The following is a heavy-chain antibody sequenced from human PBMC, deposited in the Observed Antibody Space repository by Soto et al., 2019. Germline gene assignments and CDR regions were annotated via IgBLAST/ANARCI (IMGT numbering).Heavy chain of an antibody. V-gene: IGHV5-51*01. D-gene: IGHD6-6*01. Sequence: PGESLKISCKGSGYSFTSYWIGWVRQMPGKGLEWMGIIYPGDSNTRYSPSFQGQVTISADKSISTAYLQWSSLKASDTAMYYCARRGIAARRGYYYSGMDGWGQGTTVTVSS. CDR3: ARRGIAARRGYYYSGMDG. J-gene: IGHJ6*02. CDR2: IYPGDSNT. CDR1: GYSFTSYW.